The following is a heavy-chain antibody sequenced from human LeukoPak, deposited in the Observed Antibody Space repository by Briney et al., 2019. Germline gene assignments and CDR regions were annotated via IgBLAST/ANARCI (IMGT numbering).Heavy chain of an antibody. CDR3: ARDLSSSWYYYYYYMDV. CDR1: GFTFSSYW. D-gene: IGHD6-13*01. V-gene: IGHV3-74*01. CDR2: ISSGGSII. Sequence: PGGSLRLSCAASGFTFSSYWMHWVRQAPGKGLVWVSCISSGGSIISYADSVKGRFTISRDNAKNTLYLQMNSQRAEDTRVYYCARDLSSSWYYYYYYMDVWGKGTTVTVCS. J-gene: IGHJ6*03.